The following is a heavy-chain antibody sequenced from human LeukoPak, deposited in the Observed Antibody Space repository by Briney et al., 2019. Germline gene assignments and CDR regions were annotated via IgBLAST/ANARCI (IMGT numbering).Heavy chain of an antibody. J-gene: IGHJ6*02. Sequence: GGSLRLSCAASGFTVSGNYMSWVRQAPGKGLEWVGRIKSETDGGTTDYAAPVKGRFTISRDDSKNTLYLQMNSLKTQDTAVYYCTTDPRHIVVVPAASPHYYYGMDVWGQGTTVTVPS. CDR3: TTDPRHIVVVPAASPHYYYGMDV. D-gene: IGHD2-2*01. CDR2: IKSETDGGTT. V-gene: IGHV3-15*01. CDR1: GFTVSGNY.